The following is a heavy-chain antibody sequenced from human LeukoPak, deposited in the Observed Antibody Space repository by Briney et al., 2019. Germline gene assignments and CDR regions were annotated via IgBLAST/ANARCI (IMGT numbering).Heavy chain of an antibody. D-gene: IGHD2-21*02. Sequence: AGGSLRLSCAASGFTFSTYSMNWVRQAPGKGLEWVSSITRSSYIYYADSVKGRFTISRDNAKSSLYLQMNSLRAEDTAVYYCARNPSPYCGGDCYSGFDYWGQGTLVTVSS. CDR2: ITRSSYI. V-gene: IGHV3-21*01. CDR1: GFTFSTYS. J-gene: IGHJ4*02. CDR3: ARNPSPYCGGDCYSGFDY.